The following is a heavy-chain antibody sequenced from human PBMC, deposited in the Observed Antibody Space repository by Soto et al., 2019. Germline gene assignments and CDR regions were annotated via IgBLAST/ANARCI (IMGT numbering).Heavy chain of an antibody. CDR1: GFTFSSYG. D-gene: IGHD1-1*01. Sequence: GGSLRLSCAASGFTFSSYGMHWVRQAPGKGLEWVAVISYDGSNKYYADSVKGRFTISRDNSKNTLYLQMNSLRAEDTAVYYCAKDLEADDYYYGMDVWGQGTTVTVSS. CDR3: AKDLEADDYYYGMDV. V-gene: IGHV3-30*18. CDR2: ISYDGSNK. J-gene: IGHJ6*02.